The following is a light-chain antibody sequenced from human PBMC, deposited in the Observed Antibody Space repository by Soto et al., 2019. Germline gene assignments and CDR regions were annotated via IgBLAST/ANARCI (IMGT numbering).Light chain of an antibody. J-gene: IGKJ5*01. CDR3: QQVNSYPQT. CDR2: TAS. V-gene: IGKV1-9*01. CDR1: QGISSY. Sequence: DIQLTQSPSFLSASVGDRVTITCRASQGISSYLAWYQLKPGKAPKLLISTASSLQSGVPSRFSGSGSGTEFTLTISSLQPEDFATYYCQQVNSYPQTFGQGTRLEI.